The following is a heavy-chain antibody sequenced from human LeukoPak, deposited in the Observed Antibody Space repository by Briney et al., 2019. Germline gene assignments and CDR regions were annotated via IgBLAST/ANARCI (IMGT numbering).Heavy chain of an antibody. Sequence: PSETLSLTCTVSGGSISSSSYYWGWIRQPPGKGLEWIGSIYYSGSTYYNPSLRSRVTISVDTSKNQFSLKLSSVTAADTAVYYCAGSIGELFNWFDPWGQGTLVTVSS. CDR3: AGSIGELFNWFDP. V-gene: IGHV4-39*07. CDR1: GGSISSSSYY. D-gene: IGHD3-10*01. CDR2: IYYSGST. J-gene: IGHJ5*02.